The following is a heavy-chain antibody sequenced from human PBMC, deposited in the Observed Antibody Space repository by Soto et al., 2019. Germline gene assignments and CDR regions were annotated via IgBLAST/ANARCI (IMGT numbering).Heavy chain of an antibody. Sequence: SETLSLTCTVSGGSISSYYWSWIRQPPGKGLEWIGYIYYSGSTNYNPSLKSRVTISVDTSKNQFSLKLSSVTAADTAVYYCARDHPHSYGIYYFAYWGQGTLVTVSS. CDR2: IYYSGST. CDR1: GGSISSYY. CDR3: ARDHPHSYGIYYFAY. J-gene: IGHJ4*02. V-gene: IGHV4-59*12. D-gene: IGHD5-18*01.